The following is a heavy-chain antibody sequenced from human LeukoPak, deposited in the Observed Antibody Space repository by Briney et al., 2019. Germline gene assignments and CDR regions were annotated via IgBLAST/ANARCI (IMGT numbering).Heavy chain of an antibody. Sequence: PGGSLRLSCAGSGLTFSSYAMSWVRQAPGKGLEWVSLISGSGGSTYYADSVKGRFTISRDNSKNTLYLQMNSLRAEDTAVYYCARQSNGYSFSWGQGTLVTVSS. D-gene: IGHD3-22*01. J-gene: IGHJ4*02. V-gene: IGHV3-23*01. CDR2: ISGSGGST. CDR3: ARQSNGYSFS. CDR1: GLTFSSYA.